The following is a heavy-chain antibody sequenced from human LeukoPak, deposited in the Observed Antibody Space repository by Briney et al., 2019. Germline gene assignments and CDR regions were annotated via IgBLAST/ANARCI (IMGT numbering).Heavy chain of an antibody. Sequence: GASVKVSCKASGYTFTSYYMHWVRQAPGQGLEWKGIINPSGGSTSYTQKFQGRVTMTRDTSTTTVYMELSSLRSQDTAVYYCARHKEVGDYYYFAYWGQGTLVTVSS. CDR2: INPSGGST. V-gene: IGHV1-46*01. J-gene: IGHJ4*02. D-gene: IGHD2/OR15-2a*01. CDR1: GYTFTSYY. CDR3: ARHKEVGDYYYFAY.